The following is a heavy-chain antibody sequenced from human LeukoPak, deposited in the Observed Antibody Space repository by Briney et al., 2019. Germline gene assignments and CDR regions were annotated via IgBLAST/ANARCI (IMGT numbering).Heavy chain of an antibody. CDR2: IGTAGDT. J-gene: IGHJ3*02. V-gene: IGHV3-13*01. Sequence: GGSLRLSCAASGFTFSSYDMHWVRHATGKGLEWVSAIGTAGDTYYPGSVKGRFTISRENAKNSLYLQMNSLRAGDTAVYYCARGYGDYGGAFDIWGQGTMVTVSS. D-gene: IGHD4-17*01. CDR1: GFTFSSYD. CDR3: ARGYGDYGGAFDI.